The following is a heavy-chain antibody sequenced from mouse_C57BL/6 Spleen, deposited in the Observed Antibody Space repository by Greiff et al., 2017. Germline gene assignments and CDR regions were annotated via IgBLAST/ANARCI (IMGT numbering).Heavy chain of an antibody. CDR3: ARGGWDTENWFAY. CDR2: IDPSDSYT. CDR1: GYTFTSYW. J-gene: IGHJ3*01. Sequence: QVQLQQPGAELVMPGASVKLSCKASGYTFTSYWMHWVKQRPGQGLEWIGEIDPSDSYTNYNQKFKGKSTLTVDKSSSTAYMQLSSLTSEDSAVYYCARGGWDTENWFAYWGQGTLVTVSA. D-gene: IGHD3-3*01. V-gene: IGHV1-69*01.